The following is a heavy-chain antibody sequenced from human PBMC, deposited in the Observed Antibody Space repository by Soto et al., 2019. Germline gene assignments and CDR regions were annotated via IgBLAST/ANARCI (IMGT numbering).Heavy chain of an antibody. D-gene: IGHD2-2*01. CDR2: ITASNGNA. CDR3: ARGASCSSTSCYDNFHYGLAV. CDR1: GYAFTNYG. J-gene: IGHJ6*02. V-gene: IGHV1-18*01. Sequence: ASVKVSCKASGYAFTNYGITWVRQAPGQGLEWMGWITASNGNANYAREIQGRLTLTRDTSTNTASMELRSLRSDDTAVYYCARGASCSSTSCYDNFHYGLAVWGQGTTVTLS.